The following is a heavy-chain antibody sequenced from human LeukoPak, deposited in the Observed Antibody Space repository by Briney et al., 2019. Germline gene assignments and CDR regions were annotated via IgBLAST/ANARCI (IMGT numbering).Heavy chain of an antibody. D-gene: IGHD6-13*01. J-gene: IGHJ4*02. V-gene: IGHV1-3*01. CDR2: IHAGNGNT. CDR3: ARGRIAAADNRYYFDY. Sequence: ASVKVSCKASGYIFTGYTLHWVRQAPGQRLEWMGWIHAGNGNTKYSQKFQGRVTMTRNTSISTVYMELSSLRSEDTAVYYCARGRIAAADNRYYFDYWGQGTLVTVSS. CDR1: GYIFTGYT.